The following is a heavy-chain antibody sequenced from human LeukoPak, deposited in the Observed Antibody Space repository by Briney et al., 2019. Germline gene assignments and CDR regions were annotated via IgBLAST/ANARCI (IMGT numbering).Heavy chain of an antibody. D-gene: IGHD4-17*01. Sequence: GGSLRLSCVASGITFSTYAMSWVRQAPGKGLEWVSVISSRGSSTYYADSVKGRFTISRDNSKNTLYLQMNSLRAEDTAVYYCAKDLTSGDYVTWGQGTLVTVSS. V-gene: IGHV3-23*01. CDR3: AKDLTSGDYVT. J-gene: IGHJ4*02. CDR2: ISSRGSST. CDR1: GITFSTYA.